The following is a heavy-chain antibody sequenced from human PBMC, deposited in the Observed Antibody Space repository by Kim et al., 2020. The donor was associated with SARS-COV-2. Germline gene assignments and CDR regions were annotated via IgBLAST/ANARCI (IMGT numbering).Heavy chain of an antibody. CDR3: ANRLGRDGYNSRFYYYYGMDA. J-gene: IGHJ6*02. Sequence: GGSLRLSCAASGFTFSSYAMSWVRQAPGKGLEWVSAISGSGGSTYYADSVKGRFTISRDNSKNTLYLQMNSLRAEDMAVYYCANRLGRDGYNSRFYYYYGMDAWGQGTTVTVSS. CDR1: GFTFSSYA. CDR2: ISGSGGST. D-gene: IGHD5-12*01. V-gene: IGHV3-23*01.